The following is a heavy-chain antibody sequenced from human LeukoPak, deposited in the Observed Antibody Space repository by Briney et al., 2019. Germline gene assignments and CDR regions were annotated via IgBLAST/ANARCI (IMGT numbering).Heavy chain of an antibody. V-gene: IGHV4-4*07. CDR3: ARVGQLGIYYFDY. CDR1: GGSISSNY. J-gene: IGHJ4*02. D-gene: IGHD1-1*01. CDR2: IYTSGST. Sequence: SETLSLTCTVSGGSISSNYWSWIRQPAGKGLEWIGRIYTSGSTNYNPSLKSRVTMSVDTSKNQFSLKLSSVTAADTAVYYCARVGQLGIYYFDYWGQGTLVTVSS.